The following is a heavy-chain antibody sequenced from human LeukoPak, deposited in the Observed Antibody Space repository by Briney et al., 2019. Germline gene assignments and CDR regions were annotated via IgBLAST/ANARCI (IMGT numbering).Heavy chain of an antibody. D-gene: IGHD3-10*01. CDR2: ITHSGST. CDR3: ASFSGTYYPGFDY. V-gene: IGHV4-34*01. J-gene: IGHJ4*02. Sequence: SETLSLTCAVSGGSFSGYYWSWLRQPPGKGLEWVGEITHSGSTNYNPSLKSRLTTSVDTSKNQFSLKLTSVCAADTAVYYCASFSGTYYPGFDYWGQGTLVTVS. CDR1: GGSFSGYY.